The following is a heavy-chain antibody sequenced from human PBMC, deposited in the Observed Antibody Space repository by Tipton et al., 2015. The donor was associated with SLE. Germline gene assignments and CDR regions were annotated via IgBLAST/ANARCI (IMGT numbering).Heavy chain of an antibody. CDR1: GGSISSSSYY. CDR3: ATEGPHGYGAPSY. V-gene: IGHV4-39*07. D-gene: IGHD4/OR15-4a*01. CDR2: ISYSGST. Sequence: LRLSCTVSGGSISSSSYYWGWIRQPPGKGLEWIGSISYSGSTYYNPSLKSRVALSVDASNNQFSLKLTSVTAADTAVYYCATEGPHGYGAPSYWGQGTLVTVSS. J-gene: IGHJ4*02.